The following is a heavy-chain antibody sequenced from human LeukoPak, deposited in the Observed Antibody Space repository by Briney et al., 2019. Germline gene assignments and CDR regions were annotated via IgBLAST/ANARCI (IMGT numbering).Heavy chain of an antibody. J-gene: IGHJ4*02. D-gene: IGHD1-26*01. CDR2: IYYSGST. V-gene: IGHV4-59*01. Sequence: PSETLSLTCTVSGGSMSSYYWSWIRQPPGKGLEWIGHIYYSGSTNYNPSLQSRLTISVDTSKNQFSLKLSSVTPADTAVYYCARVLRSGSYYLFDYWGQGTLVTVSS. CDR1: GGSMSSYY. CDR3: ARVLRSGSYYLFDY.